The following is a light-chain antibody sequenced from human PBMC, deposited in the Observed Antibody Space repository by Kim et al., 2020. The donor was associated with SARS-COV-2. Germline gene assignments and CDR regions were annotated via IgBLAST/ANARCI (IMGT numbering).Light chain of an antibody. J-gene: IGLJ3*02. CDR1: NNNVGNQG. Sequence: QTAPLTCTGNNNNVGNQGAAWLQHHQGHPPKLLSYRNNNRPSGISERFSASRSGDTASLTITGLQPEDETDYYCSAWDSSLNAWVFGGGTQLTVL. V-gene: IGLV10-54*04. CDR2: RNN. CDR3: SAWDSSLNAWV.